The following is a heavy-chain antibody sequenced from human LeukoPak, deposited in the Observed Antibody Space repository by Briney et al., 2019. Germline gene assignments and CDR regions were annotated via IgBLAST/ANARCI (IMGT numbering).Heavy chain of an antibody. D-gene: IGHD3-22*01. CDR1: GGTFSSYA. V-gene: IGHV1-69*13. Sequence: SVKVSCTASGGTFSSYAISWVRQAPGQGLEWMGGIIPIFGTANYAQKFQGRVTITADESTSTAYMELSSLRSEDTAVYYCARNHLNYYDSSGYYFDYWGQGTLVTVSS. CDR2: IIPIFGTA. CDR3: ARNHLNYYDSSGYYFDY. J-gene: IGHJ4*02.